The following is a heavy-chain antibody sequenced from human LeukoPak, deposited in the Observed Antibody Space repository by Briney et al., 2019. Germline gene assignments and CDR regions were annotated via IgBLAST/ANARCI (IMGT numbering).Heavy chain of an antibody. Sequence: SVKVSCKASGGTFISYAISWVRQAPGQGVEWMGGIIPIFGTANYAQKFQGRVTITAAESTSTAYMELSSLRPEDTPVYCCAKSITGGIFGMVIENWFDPWGQGTLVTVSS. CDR2: IIPIFGTA. CDR1: GGTFISYA. D-gene: IGHD3-3*01. V-gene: IGHV1-69*13. J-gene: IGHJ5*02. CDR3: AKSITGGIFGMVIENWFDP.